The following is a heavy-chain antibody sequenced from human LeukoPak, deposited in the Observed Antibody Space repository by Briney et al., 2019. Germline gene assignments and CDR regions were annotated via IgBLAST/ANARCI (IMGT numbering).Heavy chain of an antibody. CDR3: AREERSIFGVVTRPIDY. V-gene: IGHV1-18*01. J-gene: IGHJ4*02. Sequence: GASVKVSCKASGGTVSSYAISWVRQAPGQGLEWMGWISAYSGKTNYAQKLQGRVTMTTDTSTSTAYMELRSLRSDDTALYYCAREERSIFGVVTRPIDYWGQGTLVTVSS. CDR2: ISAYSGKT. D-gene: IGHD3-3*01. CDR1: GGTVSSYA.